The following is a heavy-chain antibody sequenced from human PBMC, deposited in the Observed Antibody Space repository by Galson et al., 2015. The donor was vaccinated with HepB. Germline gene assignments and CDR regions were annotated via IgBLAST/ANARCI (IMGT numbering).Heavy chain of an antibody. Sequence: SLRLSCAASGFTFSSYSMDWVRQAPGKGLEWVSYISSSSSTIYYADSVKGRFTISRDNAKNSLYLQMNSLRDEDTAVYYCARGVSSDDAFDIWGQGTMVTVSS. V-gene: IGHV3-48*02. D-gene: IGHD6-6*01. J-gene: IGHJ3*02. CDR1: GFTFSSYS. CDR3: ARGVSSDDAFDI. CDR2: ISSSSSTI.